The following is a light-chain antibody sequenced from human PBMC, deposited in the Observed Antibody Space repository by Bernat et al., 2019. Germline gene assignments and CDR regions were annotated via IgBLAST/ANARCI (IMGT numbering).Light chain of an antibody. CDR2: DVS. J-gene: IGLJ1*01. CDR3: SSYTSSSPGV. Sequence: QSALTQPASVSGSPGQSIAISCTGTSRDVGGYNYVSWYQQHPVKAPKLMIYDVSNRPSGVSNRFSGSKSGNTASLTISGLQAEDEADYYCSSYTSSSPGVFGTGTKVAVL. V-gene: IGLV2-14*01. CDR1: SRDVGGYNY.